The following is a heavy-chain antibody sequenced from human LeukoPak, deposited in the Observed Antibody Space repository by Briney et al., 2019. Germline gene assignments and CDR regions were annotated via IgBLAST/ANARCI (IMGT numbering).Heavy chain of an antibody. CDR3: ARGPTLYYYDSSGYLRGRYFDY. V-gene: IGHV4-34*01. CDR2: INHSGST. Sequence: PSETLSLTCAVYGGSFSGYYWSWIRQPPGKGLEWIGEINHSGSTNYNPSLKSRVTISVDTSKNQFSLKLSSVTAADTAVYYCARGPTLYYYDSSGYLRGRYFDYWGQGTLVTVSS. J-gene: IGHJ4*02. D-gene: IGHD3-22*01. CDR1: GGSFSGYY.